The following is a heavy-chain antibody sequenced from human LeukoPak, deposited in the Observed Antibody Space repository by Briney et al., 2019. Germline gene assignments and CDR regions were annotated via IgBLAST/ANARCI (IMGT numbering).Heavy chain of an antibody. J-gene: IGHJ4*02. CDR1: GGSISSYY. CDR2: IYTSGST. CDR3: ARVGQGGFWSGYDY. D-gene: IGHD3-3*01. V-gene: IGHV4-4*07. Sequence: ASETLSLTCTVSGGSISSYYWSWIRQPAGKGLEWSGRIYTSGSTNYNPSLKSRVTMSVDTSKNQFSLKLSSVTAADTAVYYRARVGQGGFWSGYDYWGQGTLVTVSS.